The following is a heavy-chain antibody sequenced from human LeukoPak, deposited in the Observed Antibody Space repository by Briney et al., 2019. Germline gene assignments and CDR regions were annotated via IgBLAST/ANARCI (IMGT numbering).Heavy chain of an antibody. D-gene: IGHD1-26*01. J-gene: IGHJ4*02. V-gene: IGHV1-46*01. Sequence: GDSVTVSCKASGYTFTSYYIHWLRQAPGQGLEWMGIINPSGGNTSYAQKLQGRVTMTTATSTSTAYMELRSLRSDDTAVYYCARVSRELRIDYWGQGTLVTVSS. CDR1: GYTFTSYY. CDR3: ARVSRELRIDY. CDR2: INPSGGNT.